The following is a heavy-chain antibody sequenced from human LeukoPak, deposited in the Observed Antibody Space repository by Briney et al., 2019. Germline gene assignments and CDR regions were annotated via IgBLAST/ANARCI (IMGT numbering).Heavy chain of an antibody. D-gene: IGHD4-17*01. J-gene: IGHJ4*02. CDR1: GFTFSSYG. Sequence: PGRSLRLSCAAYGFTFSSYGMHWVRQAPGKGLEWVAVISYDGSNKYYADSVKGRFTISRDNSKNTLYLQMNSLRAEDTAVYYCAKDAHDYGDHGYFDYWGQGTLVTVSS. CDR3: AKDAHDYGDHGYFDY. V-gene: IGHV3-30*18. CDR2: ISYDGSNK.